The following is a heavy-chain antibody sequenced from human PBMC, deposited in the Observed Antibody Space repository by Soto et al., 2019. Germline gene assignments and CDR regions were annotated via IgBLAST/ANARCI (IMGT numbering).Heavy chain of an antibody. D-gene: IGHD2-15*01. Sequence: GGSLRLSCTASGFTFGDYAMSWFRQAPGKGLEWVGFIRSKAYGGTTEYAASVKGRFTISRDDSKSIAYLQMNSLKTEDTAVYYCTRVLYCSGGSCYSSLFDYWGQGTLVTVSS. CDR1: GFTFGDYA. CDR2: IRSKAYGGTT. J-gene: IGHJ4*02. V-gene: IGHV3-49*03. CDR3: TRVLYCSGGSCYSSLFDY.